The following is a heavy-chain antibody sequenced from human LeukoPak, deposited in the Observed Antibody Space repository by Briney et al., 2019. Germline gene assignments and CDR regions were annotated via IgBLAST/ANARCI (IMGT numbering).Heavy chain of an antibody. CDR2: IYYSGST. CDR3: ARLKSSSSLVFDY. D-gene: IGHD6-6*01. V-gene: IGHV4-61*08. J-gene: IGHJ4*02. Sequence: SETLSLTCTVSGGSISSGGYYWSWFRQHPGKGLEWIGYIYYSGSTNYNPSLKSRVTISVDTSKNQFSLKLSSVTAADTAVYYCARLKSSSSLVFDYWGQGTLVTVSS. CDR1: GGSISSGGYY.